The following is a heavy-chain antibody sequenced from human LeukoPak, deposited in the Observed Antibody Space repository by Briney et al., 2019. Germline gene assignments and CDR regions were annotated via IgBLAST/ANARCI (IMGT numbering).Heavy chain of an antibody. D-gene: IGHD1-1*01. V-gene: IGHV1-2*02. CDR3: ARGGYGRYYYMDV. J-gene: IGHJ6*03. CDR2: INPNSGGT. CDR1: GYTFTGYY. Sequence: ASVKVSCKASGYTFTGYYMHWVRQAPGQGLEWMGWINPNSGGTNYAQKFQGRFIMTRDTSISTAYMELSRLRSDDTAVYYCARGGYGRYYYMDVWGKGTTVTVSS.